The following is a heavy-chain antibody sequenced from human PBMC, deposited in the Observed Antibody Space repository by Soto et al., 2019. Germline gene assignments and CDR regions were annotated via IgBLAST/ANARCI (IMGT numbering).Heavy chain of an antibody. D-gene: IGHD5-18*01. CDR2: IYNSGGT. CDR1: GGSVGSGSYY. J-gene: IGHJ4*02. CDR3: ARGGGVTATFDY. Sequence: SETLSLTCTVSGGSVGSGSYYWSWIRQPPGKGLEWIAYIYNSGGTNYHPSLKSRVTILVDTSKNQLSLKLSSVTAADTAVYYCARGGGVTATFDYWGQGALVTSPQ. V-gene: IGHV4-61*01.